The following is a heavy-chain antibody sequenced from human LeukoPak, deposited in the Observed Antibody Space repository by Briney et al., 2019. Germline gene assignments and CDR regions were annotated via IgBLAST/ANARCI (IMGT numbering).Heavy chain of an antibody. D-gene: IGHD4-11*01. V-gene: IGHV1-2*04. CDR1: GYTFTGYY. J-gene: IGHJ4*02. CDR3: ARDSSTVTTPYFDY. CDR2: INPNSGGT. Sequence: ASVKVSCKASGYTFTGYYIHWVRQAPGQGLEWMGWINPNSGGTNYAQNFQGWVTMTRDTSISTAYMELSRLRSDDTAVYYCARDSSTVTTPYFDYWGQGTLVTVPS.